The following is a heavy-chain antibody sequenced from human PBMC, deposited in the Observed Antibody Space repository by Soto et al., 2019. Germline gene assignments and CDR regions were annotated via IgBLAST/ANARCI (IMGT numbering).Heavy chain of an antibody. V-gene: IGHV3-33*01. J-gene: IGHJ4*02. Sequence: QVQLVESGGGVVQPGRSLRLSCAASGFTFSRYGMHWVRQAPGKGLEWVAVIWYDGSNKYYADSVKGRFTISRDNSKNTLYLQMNCLRADDTVVYCCARDYDSSGSPRYYFDYWGQGTLVTVSS. D-gene: IGHD3-22*01. CDR3: ARDYDSSGSPRYYFDY. CDR1: GFTFSRYG. CDR2: IWYDGSNK.